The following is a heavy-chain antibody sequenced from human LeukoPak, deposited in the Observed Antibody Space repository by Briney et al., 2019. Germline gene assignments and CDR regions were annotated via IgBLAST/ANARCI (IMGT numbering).Heavy chain of an antibody. J-gene: IGHJ4*02. CDR3: AREGGGYDQGY. D-gene: IGHD3-16*01. CDR1: GGTFGSYA. V-gene: IGHV1-69*04. Sequence: ASVKVSCKASGGTFGSYAISWVRQAPGQGLEWMGRIIPILGIANYAQKFQGRVTITADKSTSTAYMELSSLRSEDTAVYYCAREGGGYDQGYWGQGTLVTVSS. CDR2: IIPILGIA.